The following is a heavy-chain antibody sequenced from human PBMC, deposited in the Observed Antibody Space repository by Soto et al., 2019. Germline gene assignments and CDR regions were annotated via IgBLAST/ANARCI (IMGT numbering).Heavy chain of an antibody. CDR1: GFTFSSYA. V-gene: IGHV3-23*01. J-gene: IGHJ3*02. D-gene: IGHD6-19*01. CDR3: AKGLIIAVPENDAFDI. Sequence: EVQLLESGGGLVQPGGSLRLSCAASGFTFSSYAMSWVRQAPGKGLEWVSAISGSGGSTYHADSVKGRFTISRDISKHTLYLHINSLRAEDTAVYYCAKGLIIAVPENDAFDIWGQGTLVTVSS. CDR2: ISGSGGST.